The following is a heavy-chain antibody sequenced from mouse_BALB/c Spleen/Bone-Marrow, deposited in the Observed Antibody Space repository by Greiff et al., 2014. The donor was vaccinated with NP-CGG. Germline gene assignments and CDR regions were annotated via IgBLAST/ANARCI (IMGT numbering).Heavy chain of an antibody. V-gene: IGHV1-80*01. CDR1: GYAFSSYW. D-gene: IGHD2-10*02. CDR2: IYPGDGDT. Sequence: VQLQQSGAELVRPGSSVKISCKASGYAFSSYWMNWVKQRPGQGLEWIGQIYPGDGDTNYNGKFKGKATLTVDKSSSTAYMQLSSLTSEDSAVYFCARQYGNYFDYWGQGTTLTVSS. J-gene: IGHJ2*01. CDR3: ARQYGNYFDY.